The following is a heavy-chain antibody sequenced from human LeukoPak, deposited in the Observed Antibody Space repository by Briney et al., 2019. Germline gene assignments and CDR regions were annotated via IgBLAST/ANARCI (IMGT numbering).Heavy chain of an antibody. Sequence: PGGSLRLSCVASGFQFSNFAMSWVRQAPGRGLQWVSAIRTVGNDPSYADSVRGRFTISRDNSKNTLYLQMDSLRAEDTAVYYCAKGTAYYDYVWGSYRLDYWGQGTLVTVSS. CDR2: IRTVGNDP. D-gene: IGHD3-16*02. V-gene: IGHV3-23*01. J-gene: IGHJ4*02. CDR1: GFQFSNFA. CDR3: AKGTAYYDYVWGSYRLDY.